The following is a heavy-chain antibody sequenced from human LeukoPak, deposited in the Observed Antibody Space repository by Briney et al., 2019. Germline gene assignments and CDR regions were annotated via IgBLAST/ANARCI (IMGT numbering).Heavy chain of an antibody. Sequence: PGGSLRLSCATSGFTFTNYAVSWVRQAPGKGLEWVAVISYDGSNKYYADSVKGRFTISRDNSKNTLYLQMNSLRAEDTAVYYCARDEASYSNRFVHYYGMDVWGQGTTVTVSS. V-gene: IGHV3-30-3*01. CDR3: ARDEASYSNRFVHYYGMDV. D-gene: IGHD4-4*01. J-gene: IGHJ6*02. CDR2: ISYDGSNK. CDR1: GFTFTNYA.